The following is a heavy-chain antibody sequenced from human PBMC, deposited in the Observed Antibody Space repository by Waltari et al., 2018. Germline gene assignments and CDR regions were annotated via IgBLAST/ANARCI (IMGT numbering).Heavy chain of an antibody. CDR1: GGTFSSYA. CDR3: ARGTYDFWSGYPYFDY. V-gene: IGHV1-69*05. Sequence: QVQLVQSGAEVKKPGSSVKVSCKASGGTFSSYAISWVRQAPGQGLEWMGRIIPIFGTANYAQKFQGRVTITTDESTSTAYMELRSLRSDDTAVYYCARGTYDFWSGYPYFDYWGQGTLVTVSS. J-gene: IGHJ4*02. CDR2: IIPIFGTA. D-gene: IGHD3-3*01.